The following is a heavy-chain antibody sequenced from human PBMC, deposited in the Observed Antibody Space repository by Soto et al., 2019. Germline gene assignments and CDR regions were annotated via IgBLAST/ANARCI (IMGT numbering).Heavy chain of an antibody. CDR1: GYTFTSYG. CDR3: ARGATVGPQIRFLEWLLFDAFDI. CDR2: ISAYNGNT. J-gene: IGHJ3*02. V-gene: IGHV1-18*01. D-gene: IGHD3-3*01. Sequence: GASVKVSCKASGYTFTSYGISWVRQAPGQGLEWMGWISAYNGNTNYAQKLQGRVTTTTDTSTSTAYMELRSLRSDDTAVYYCARGATVGPQIRFLEWLLFDAFDIWGQGTMVTVSS.